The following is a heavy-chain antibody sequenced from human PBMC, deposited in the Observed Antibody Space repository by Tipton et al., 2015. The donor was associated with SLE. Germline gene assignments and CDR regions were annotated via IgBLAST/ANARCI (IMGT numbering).Heavy chain of an antibody. V-gene: IGHV4-59*08. CDR2: IHRSGSP. CDR1: GDSISSYY. D-gene: IGHD2-21*02. CDR3: ARQLGWGDPFAFDY. J-gene: IGHJ4*02. Sequence: LRLSCTVSGDSISSYYWSWIRQSPEKGLEWIAYIHRSGSPNYNPSLKSRVTISVDTSKNQLSLKLSSVTAADTAVYYCARQLGWGDPFAFDYWDQGTLVTVSS.